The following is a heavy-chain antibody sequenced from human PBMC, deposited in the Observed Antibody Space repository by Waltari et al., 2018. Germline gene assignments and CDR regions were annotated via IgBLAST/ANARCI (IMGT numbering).Heavy chain of an antibody. CDR2: IYSGGST. Sequence: EVQLVESGGGLIQPGGSLRLPCAASGFTVSSNYMSWVRQPPGKGLELVSFIYSGGSTYYADSVKGRFTISRDNSKNTLYLQMNSLRADDTAVYYCAREFYSPLYYYYGMDVWGQGTTVTVSS. D-gene: IGHD4-4*01. CDR1: GFTVSSNY. CDR3: AREFYSPLYYYYGMDV. J-gene: IGHJ6*02. V-gene: IGHV3-53*01.